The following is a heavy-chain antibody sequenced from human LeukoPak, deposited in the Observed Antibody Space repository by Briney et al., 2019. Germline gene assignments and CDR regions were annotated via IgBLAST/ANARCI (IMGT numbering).Heavy chain of an antibody. D-gene: IGHD3-22*01. J-gene: IGHJ4*02. V-gene: IGHV4-59*01. CDR1: GGSISSYY. CDR2: IYYSGST. CDR3: ASSPSRSSGYYFRFDY. Sequence: PSETLSLTCTVSGGSISSYYWSWIRQPPGKGLEWIGYIYYSGSTNYNPSLKSRVTISVDTSKNQFSLKLSSVTAADTAVYYCASSPSRSSGYYFRFDYWGQGTLVTVSS.